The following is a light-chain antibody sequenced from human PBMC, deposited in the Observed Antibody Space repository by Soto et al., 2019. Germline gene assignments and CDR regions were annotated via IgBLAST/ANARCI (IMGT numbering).Light chain of an antibody. V-gene: IGKV3-11*01. CDR2: GAT. Sequence: EIVLTQSPGTLSLSPGERATLSCRAIQSVSSNLLAWYQQKPGQAPRLLIYGATNRATGIPARFSGSGSGTDFTLTISSLEPEDFAVYYCQQHANWPPITFGQGTRLEIK. CDR1: QSVSSN. J-gene: IGKJ5*01. CDR3: QQHANWPPIT.